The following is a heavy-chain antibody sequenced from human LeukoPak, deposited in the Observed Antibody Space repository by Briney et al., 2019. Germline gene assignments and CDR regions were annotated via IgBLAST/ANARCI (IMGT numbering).Heavy chain of an antibody. V-gene: IGHV3-30*02. Sequence: PGGSLRLSCAAYGFTFSSYGMHWVRQAPGKGLEWVAFIRYDGSNKYYADSVKGRFTISRDNSKNTLYLQMNSLRAEDTAVYYCAKDHYLSAGTTPPDFDYWGQGTLVTVSS. J-gene: IGHJ4*02. CDR2: IRYDGSNK. CDR1: GFTFSSYG. D-gene: IGHD1-1*01. CDR3: AKDHYLSAGTTPPDFDY.